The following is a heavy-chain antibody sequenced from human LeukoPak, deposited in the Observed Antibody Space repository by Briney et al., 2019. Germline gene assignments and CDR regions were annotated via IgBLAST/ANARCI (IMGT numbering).Heavy chain of an antibody. D-gene: IGHD3-22*01. CDR3: ARGVLPTMIVVASVYFDY. CDR1: GYTFTSYG. J-gene: IGHJ4*02. V-gene: IGHV1-2*02. Sequence: GASVKVSCKASGYTFTSYGISWVRQAPGQGLEWMGWINPNSGGTNYAQKFQGRVTMTRDTSISTAYMELSRLRSDDTAVYYCARGVLPTMIVVASVYFDYWGQGTLVTVSS. CDR2: INPNSGGT.